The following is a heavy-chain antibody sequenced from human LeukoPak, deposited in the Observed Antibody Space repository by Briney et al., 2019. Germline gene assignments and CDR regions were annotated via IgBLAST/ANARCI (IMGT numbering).Heavy chain of an antibody. CDR3: ARGWLAETTVVTPYNY. V-gene: IGHV3-23*01. CDR1: GFTFSDYA. Sequence: GGSLRLSCAASGFTFSDYAMNWVRQAPGKGLEWVSAISGSGGSTYYADSVKGRFTISRDNSKNTLYLQMNSLRAEDTAVYYCARGWLAETTVVTPYNYWGQGTLVTVSS. CDR2: ISGSGGST. J-gene: IGHJ4*02. D-gene: IGHD2-21*02.